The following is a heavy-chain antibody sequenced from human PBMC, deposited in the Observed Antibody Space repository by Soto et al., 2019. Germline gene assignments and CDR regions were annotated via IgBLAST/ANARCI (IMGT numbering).Heavy chain of an antibody. J-gene: IGHJ5*02. CDR3: AKVLRGVVNWFDP. V-gene: IGHV1-18*01. CDR2: IATYNSNR. Sequence: HLVQSGPEVKKPGASITVSCKTSGDTFTNFGLSWVRQAPGQGLEWMGWIATYNSNRNYAQKFKGRLTLTTDKSQSNAYMEMKSLRYDDTDVYYCAKVLRGVVNWFDPWGQGTLVTVSS. CDR1: GDTFTNFG. D-gene: IGHD3-10*01.